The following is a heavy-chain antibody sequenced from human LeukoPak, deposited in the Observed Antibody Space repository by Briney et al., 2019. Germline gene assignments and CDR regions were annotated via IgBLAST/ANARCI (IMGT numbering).Heavy chain of an antibody. J-gene: IGHJ4*02. CDR2: IYHSGST. V-gene: IGHV4-38-2*02. Sequence: PSETLSLTCAVSGYSISSGYYWGWIRQPPGKGLEWLGSIYHSGSTYYNPSLKSRVTISVDTSKSQFSLKLSSVTAADTAVYYCARDGYHNDPAYWGQGTLVTVSS. CDR3: ARDGYHNDPAY. CDR1: GYSISSGYY. D-gene: IGHD5-12*01.